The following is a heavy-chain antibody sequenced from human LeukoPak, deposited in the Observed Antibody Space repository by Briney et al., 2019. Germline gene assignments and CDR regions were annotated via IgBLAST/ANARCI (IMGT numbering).Heavy chain of an antibody. Sequence: GGSLRLSCAASGFTFSSYGMHWVRQAPGKGLEWVAVISYDGSNKYYADSVKGRFTISRDNSKNTLYLQMNSLRAEDTAVYYCARDRSPLLRFGEYAFDIWGQGTMVTVSS. CDR2: ISYDGSNK. V-gene: IGHV3-33*05. CDR3: ARDRSPLLRFGEYAFDI. D-gene: IGHD3-10*01. CDR1: GFTFSSYG. J-gene: IGHJ3*02.